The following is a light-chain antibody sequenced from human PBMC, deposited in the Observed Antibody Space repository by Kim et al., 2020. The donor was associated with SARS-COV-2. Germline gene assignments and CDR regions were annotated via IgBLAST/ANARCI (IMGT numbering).Light chain of an antibody. J-gene: IGKJ4*01. V-gene: IGKV1D-13*01. CDR2: DAS. CDR1: QGISSA. CDR3: QQFNNYPLT. Sequence: AIQLTQSPSSLSASVGDRVTITCRASQGISSALPWYQQKPGKAPKLLIYDASSLESGVPSRFSGSGSGTDFTLTISSLQPEDFATYYCQQFNNYPLTFGGGTKVDIK.